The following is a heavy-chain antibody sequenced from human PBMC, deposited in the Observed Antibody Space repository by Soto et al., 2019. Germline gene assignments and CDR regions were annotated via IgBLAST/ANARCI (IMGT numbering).Heavy chain of an antibody. Sequence: GGSLRLSCAASGFTFRSYAMHWVRQAPGKGLEGVAVISYDGSNKYYADSVKGRFTISRDNSKNTLYLQMNSLRAEDTAVYYCARDRSCSGGSCYSPYDMDVWGQGTTVTVSS. V-gene: IGHV3-30-3*01. J-gene: IGHJ6*02. CDR2: ISYDGSNK. CDR1: GFTFRSYA. CDR3: ARDRSCSGGSCYSPYDMDV. D-gene: IGHD2-15*01.